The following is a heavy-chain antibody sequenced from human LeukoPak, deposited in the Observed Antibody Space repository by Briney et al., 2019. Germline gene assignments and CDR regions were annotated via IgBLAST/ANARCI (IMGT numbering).Heavy chain of an antibody. CDR1: GFTFSSYW. D-gene: IGHD3-22*01. V-gene: IGHV3-74*01. CDR3: ARDGPTYYYDSSGYYDY. Sequence: GGSLRLSCAASGFTFSSYWMHWVRHAPGKGLVWVSRINSDGSSTSYADSVKGRFTISRDNAKNTLYLQVNSLRAEDTAVYYCARDGPTYYYDSSGYYDYWGQGTLVTVSS. J-gene: IGHJ4*02. CDR2: INSDGSST.